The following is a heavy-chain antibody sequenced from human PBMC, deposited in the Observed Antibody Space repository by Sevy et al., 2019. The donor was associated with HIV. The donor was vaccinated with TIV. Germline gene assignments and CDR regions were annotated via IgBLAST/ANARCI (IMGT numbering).Heavy chain of an antibody. CDR3: ARDFGGYCSGGSCAAFNY. CDR2: IYYRGST. V-gene: IGHV4-31*03. J-gene: IGHJ4*02. CDR1: GGSISSGGYY. Sequence: SETLSLTCTVSGGSISSGGYYWSWIRQHPGKGLEWIGYIYYRGSTYYSPSLKSRVTILMDTSKNQFSLKLSSVTAAHTAVYYCARDFGGYCSGGSCAAFNYWGQGTLVTVSS. D-gene: IGHD2-15*01.